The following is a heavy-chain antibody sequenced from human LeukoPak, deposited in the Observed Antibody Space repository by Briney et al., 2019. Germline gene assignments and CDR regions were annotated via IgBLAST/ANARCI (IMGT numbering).Heavy chain of an antibody. J-gene: IGHJ4*02. Sequence: SETLSLTCAVYGGSFSGYYWSWIRQPPGKGLEWIGEINHSGSTNYNPSLKSRVTISVDTSKNQFSLKLSSVTAADTAVYYCARGSHSYGWYYFDYWGQGTLVTVSS. CDR2: INHSGST. CDR1: GGSFSGYY. D-gene: IGHD5-18*01. CDR3: ARGSHSYGWYYFDY. V-gene: IGHV4-34*01.